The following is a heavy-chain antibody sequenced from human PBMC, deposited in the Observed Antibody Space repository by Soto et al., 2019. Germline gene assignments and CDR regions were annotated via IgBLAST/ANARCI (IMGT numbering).Heavy chain of an antibody. CDR1: GGTFSSYA. V-gene: IGHV1-69*13. D-gene: IGHD6-13*01. CDR2: IIPIFGTA. Sequence: ASVKVSCKASGGTFSSYAISWVRQAPGQGLEWMGGIIPIFGTANYAQKFQGRVTITADESTSTAYMELSSLRSEDKAVYYCAREGGMYSSSWYVGYGMDVWGQGTTVTVSS. CDR3: AREGGMYSSSWYVGYGMDV. J-gene: IGHJ6*02.